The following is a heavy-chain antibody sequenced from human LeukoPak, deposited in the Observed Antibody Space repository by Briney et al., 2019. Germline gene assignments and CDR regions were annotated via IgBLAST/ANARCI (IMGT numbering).Heavy chain of an antibody. CDR1: GFTFSDYY. CDR2: ISKSGGNT. Sequence: PGGSLRLSCAASGFTFSDYYMSWIRQAPGKGLEWVSYISKSGGNTNYADSVKGRFTMSRDNAKNSLYLQMNSLRAEDTAVYYCARVRQSGSPLDYWGQGTLVTVSS. V-gene: IGHV3-11*05. D-gene: IGHD1-26*01. J-gene: IGHJ4*02. CDR3: ARVRQSGSPLDY.